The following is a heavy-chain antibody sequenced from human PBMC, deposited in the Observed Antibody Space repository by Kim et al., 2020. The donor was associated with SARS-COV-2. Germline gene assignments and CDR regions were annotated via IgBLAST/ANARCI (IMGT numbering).Heavy chain of an antibody. V-gene: IGHV3-21*01. Sequence: AGSLRLSCAASGFTFSSYSMNWVRQAPGKGLEWVSSISSSSSYIYYADSVKGRFTISRDNAKNSLYLQMNSLRAEDTAVYYCARFWSSSPGGGNYGMDVWGQGTTVTVSS. CDR2: ISSSSSYI. CDR1: GFTFSSYS. J-gene: IGHJ6*02. D-gene: IGHD6-6*01. CDR3: ARFWSSSPGGGNYGMDV.